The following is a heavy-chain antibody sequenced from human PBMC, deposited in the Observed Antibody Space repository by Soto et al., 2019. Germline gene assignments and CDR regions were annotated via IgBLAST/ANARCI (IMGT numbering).Heavy chain of an antibody. CDR2: ISSSSSYI. CDR1: GFTFSSYS. D-gene: IGHD3-10*01. V-gene: IGHV3-21*01. CDR3: ARGLPDGSGQYCDY. J-gene: IGHJ4*02. Sequence: EVQLVESGGGLVKPGGSLRLSCAASGFTFSSYSMNWVRQAPGKGLEWVSSISSSSSYIYYGDSVKGRFNISRDNAKNSLYLQMNSLRAEDTAVYYCARGLPDGSGQYCDYWGQGTLVTVSS.